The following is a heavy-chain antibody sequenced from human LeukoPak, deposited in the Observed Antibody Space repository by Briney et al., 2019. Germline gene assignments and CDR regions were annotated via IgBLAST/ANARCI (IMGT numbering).Heavy chain of an antibody. V-gene: IGHV3-21*01. CDR3: ASLDDYVWGSYPSDAAFDI. J-gene: IGHJ3*02. D-gene: IGHD3-16*02. CDR1: GFTFSSYS. Sequence: GGSLRLSCAASGFTFSSYSMNWVRQAPGKGLEWVSSISSSSSYIYYADSVKGRFIISRDSAKNSLYLQMNSLRAEDTAVYYCASLDDYVWGSYPSDAAFDIWGQGTMVTVSS. CDR2: ISSSSSYI.